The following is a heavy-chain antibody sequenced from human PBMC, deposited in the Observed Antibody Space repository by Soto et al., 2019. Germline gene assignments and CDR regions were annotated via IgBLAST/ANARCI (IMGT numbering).Heavy chain of an antibody. J-gene: IGHJ5*02. D-gene: IGHD3-22*01. Sequence: PGGSLRLSCAASGFTIRNYGMHWIRQAPGKGLEWVGVMSHDGSNEYYADSVKGRFTISRDNSKNTVYLQMDSLRTEDAAFYYCAKDYDSSDWNWFDPWGQGTLVTVSS. V-gene: IGHV3-30*18. CDR1: GFTIRNYG. CDR2: MSHDGSNE. CDR3: AKDYDSSDWNWFDP.